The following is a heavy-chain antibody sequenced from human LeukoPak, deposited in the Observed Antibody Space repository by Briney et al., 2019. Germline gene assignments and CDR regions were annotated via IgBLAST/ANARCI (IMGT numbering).Heavy chain of an antibody. J-gene: IGHJ4*02. CDR1: GFTFSSYW. CDR3: ASLDTAMGTFDY. V-gene: IGHV3-74*01. Sequence: PGGSLRLPCAASGFTFSSYWMHWVRQAPGKGLVWVSRISSDGTGTNYADSVKGRFTISRDNSKNTLYLQMNSLRAEDTAVYYCASLDTAMGTFDYWGQGTLVTVSS. D-gene: IGHD5-18*01. CDR2: ISSDGTGT.